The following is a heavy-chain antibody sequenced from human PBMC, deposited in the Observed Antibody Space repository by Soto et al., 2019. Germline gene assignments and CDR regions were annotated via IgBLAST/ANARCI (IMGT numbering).Heavy chain of an antibody. V-gene: IGHV4-39*01. D-gene: IGHD3-10*01. CDR2: IYYSGST. Sequence: PSETLSLPCTVSGGSISSSSYYWGWIRPPPGKGLEWIGSIYYSGSTYYNPSLKSRVTISVNTSKNQFSLKLSSVTAADTAVYYCAITMVRGVMGRDPWGQGTLVTVAS. CDR3: AITMVRGVMGRDP. J-gene: IGHJ5*02. CDR1: GGSISSSSYY.